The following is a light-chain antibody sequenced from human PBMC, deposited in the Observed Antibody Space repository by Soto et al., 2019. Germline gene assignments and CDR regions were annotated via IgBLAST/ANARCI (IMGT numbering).Light chain of an antibody. CDR2: AAS. J-gene: IGKJ5*01. CDR3: QQSYSTPPIT. CDR1: QSISSY. Sequence: DIQMTQSPSSLSASVGDRVTITCLASQSISSYLNWYQQKPGKAPKLLIYAASSLQSGVPSRFSGSGSGTDLTLSISSLQPEDFATYYCQQSYSTPPITFGQGTRLDIK. V-gene: IGKV1-39*01.